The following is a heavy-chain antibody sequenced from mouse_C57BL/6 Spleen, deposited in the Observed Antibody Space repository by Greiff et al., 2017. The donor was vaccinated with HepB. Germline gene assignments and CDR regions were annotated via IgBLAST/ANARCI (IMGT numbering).Heavy chain of an antibody. CDR1: GYTFTSYW. CDR2: IYPGSGST. D-gene: IGHD2-4*01. J-gene: IGHJ2*01. CDR3: ARQGLYDCLYYFDY. V-gene: IGHV1-55*01. Sequence: VQLQQPGAELVKPGASVKMSCKASGYTFTSYWITWVKQRPGQGLEWIGDIYPGSGSTNYNEKFKSKATLTVDTSSSTAYMQLSSLTSEDSAVYYCARQGLYDCLYYFDYWGQGTTLTVSS.